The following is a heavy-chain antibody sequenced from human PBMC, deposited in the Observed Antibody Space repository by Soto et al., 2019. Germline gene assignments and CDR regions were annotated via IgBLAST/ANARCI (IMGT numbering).Heavy chain of an antibody. V-gene: IGHV1-69*02. CDR2: IIPILGIA. D-gene: IGHD3-10*01. CDR1: GGTFSSYT. J-gene: IGHJ6*03. CDR3: ARGAKEFGYYYMDV. Sequence: QVQLVQSGAEVKNPGSSVKVSCKASGGTFSSYTISWVRQDPGQGLEWMGRIIPILGIANYAQKFQGRVTITADKSTSTAYMELSSLRSEDTAVYYCARGAKEFGYYYMDVWGKGTTVTVSS.